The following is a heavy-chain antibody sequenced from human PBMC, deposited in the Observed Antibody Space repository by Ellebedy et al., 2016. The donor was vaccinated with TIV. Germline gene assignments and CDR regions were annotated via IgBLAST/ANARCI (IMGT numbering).Heavy chain of an antibody. V-gene: IGHV3-33*08. J-gene: IGHJ5*01. CDR3: ARGVGSGWFDP. Sequence: GGSLRLSCAASGFTFGSYGLHWIRLGPGKGLEWVAAIWFDGTNIHYADSVKGRFTISRDNSKNTLYLQMNSLRAEDTAGYYCARGVGSGWFDPWGQGTLVTVSS. CDR2: IWFDGTNI. CDR1: GFTFGSYG. D-gene: IGHD2-15*01.